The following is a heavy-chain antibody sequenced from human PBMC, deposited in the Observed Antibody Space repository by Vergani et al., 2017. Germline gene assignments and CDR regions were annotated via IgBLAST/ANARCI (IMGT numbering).Heavy chain of an antibody. CDR1: GYTFTNYA. J-gene: IGHJ5*02. D-gene: IGHD2-15*01. CDR2: INSNSGNP. CDR3: VRTRSGSCTGGSCYSGWFDP. Sequence: QVQLVQSGSEVKKPGASVKVSCRASGYTFTNYALNWVRQAPGQGLEWMGWINSNSGNPTYAQGFKGRFVFSLDSSVSTSYLQINSLQPADTAVYYCVRTRSGSCTGGSCYSGWFDPWGQGTLVTVSS. V-gene: IGHV7-4-1*02.